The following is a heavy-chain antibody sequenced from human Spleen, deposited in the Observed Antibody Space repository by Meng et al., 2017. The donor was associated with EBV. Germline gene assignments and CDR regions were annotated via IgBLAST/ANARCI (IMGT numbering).Heavy chain of an antibody. V-gene: IGHV4-4*02. CDR1: GVASSSSHW. Sequence: APELASPFAAFSLTCRGSGVASSSSHWGRSVRQPPGKELEWIGDDYQSGSTNYTPSLKSRVTISVEKTKNKFSLKLGSVSAADTAVYYCARQWEVRGPIDYWGQGTLVTVSS. CDR3: ARQWEVRGPIDY. CDR2: DYQSGST. D-gene: IGHD1-26*01. J-gene: IGHJ4*02.